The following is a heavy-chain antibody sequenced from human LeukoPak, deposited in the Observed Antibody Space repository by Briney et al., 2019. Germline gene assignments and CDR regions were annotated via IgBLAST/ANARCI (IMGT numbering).Heavy chain of an antibody. CDR3: AREDSGNYYFDF. CDR1: GFTVSSNY. J-gene: IGHJ4*02. CDR2: IYSGGST. Sequence: GGSLRLSCAASGFTVSSNYMSWVRQAPGKGLGWVSVIYSGGSTYYADSVKGRFTISRDNSKNTLFLQMNSLRAEDTAVYYCAREDSGNYYFDFWGQGTLVTVSS. V-gene: IGHV3-53*01. D-gene: IGHD1-26*01.